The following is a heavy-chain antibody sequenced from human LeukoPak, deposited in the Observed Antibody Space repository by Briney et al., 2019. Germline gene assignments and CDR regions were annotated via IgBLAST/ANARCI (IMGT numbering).Heavy chain of an antibody. CDR2: ITGSSSTI. V-gene: IGHV3-48*01. D-gene: IGHD6-13*01. J-gene: IGHJ4*02. CDR1: GFTFSSYS. CDR3: AREPTYTSTWYTSCDY. Sequence: PGGSLRLSCAASGFTFSSYSMNWVRQAPGKGLEWVSYITGSSSTIYYADSVKGRFTISRDNAKNSLYLQMNSLRAEDTAVYYCAREPTYTSTWYTSCDYWGQGILVTVSS.